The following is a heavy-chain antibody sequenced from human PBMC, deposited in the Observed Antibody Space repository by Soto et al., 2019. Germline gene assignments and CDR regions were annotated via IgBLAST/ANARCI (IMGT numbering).Heavy chain of an antibody. Sequence: EVQLVESGGGLIQPGGSLRLSCAASGFTVISTYMSWVRQAPGKGLEWVSVIYSGGSTYYADSVKGRFTISRHNSKTTLYLQMNRLRAADTAVYYCARDRGESVYPAYFPHWGQGTLVTVSS. D-gene: IGHD3-10*01. J-gene: IGHJ1*01. CDR2: IYSGGST. CDR1: GFTVISTY. CDR3: ARDRGESVYPAYFPH. V-gene: IGHV3-53*01.